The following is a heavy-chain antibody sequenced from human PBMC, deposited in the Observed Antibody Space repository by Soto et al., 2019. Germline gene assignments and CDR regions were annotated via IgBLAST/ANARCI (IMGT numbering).Heavy chain of an antibody. V-gene: IGHV1-18*01. Sequence: GASVKVSCKASSYTFTSYGISWVRQAPGQGLEWMGWISAYNGNTNYAQKLQGRVTMTTDTSTSTAYMELRSLRSDDTAVYYCARMPLRHCSGGSCSGYWGQGTLVTVS. J-gene: IGHJ4*02. CDR2: ISAYNGNT. D-gene: IGHD2-15*01. CDR3: ARMPLRHCSGGSCSGY. CDR1: SYTFTSYG.